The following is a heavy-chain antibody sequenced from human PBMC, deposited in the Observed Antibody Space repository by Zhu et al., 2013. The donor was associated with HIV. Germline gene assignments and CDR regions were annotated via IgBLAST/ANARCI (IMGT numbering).Heavy chain of an antibody. CDR2: IIPIFGTA. V-gene: IGHV1-69*06. J-gene: IGHJ5*02. D-gene: IGHD6-25*01. Sequence: QVQLVQSGAEVKKPGSSVKVSCKASGGTFSSYAISWVRQAPGQGLEWMGGIIPIFGTANYAQKFQGRVTITADKSTSTAYMELSSLRSEDTAVYYCARDRNSRLPDGQTQVGFDPWGQGTLVTVSS. CDR1: GGTFSSYA. CDR3: ARDRNSRLPDGQTQVGFDP.